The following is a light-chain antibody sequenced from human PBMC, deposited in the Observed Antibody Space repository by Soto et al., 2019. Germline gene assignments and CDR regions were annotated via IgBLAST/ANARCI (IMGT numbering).Light chain of an antibody. CDR3: HQRTNWPIT. V-gene: IGKV3-11*01. Sequence: ETGLTKTTDPLSFSPGERTTLSCRASQNIGRYLAWYQQKPGQAPRLLIYDASNRATGIPARFSGSGSGTDFTLTISSLEPEDFAVYYCHQRTNWPITFGQGRRLEI. CDR2: DAS. CDR1: QNIGRY. J-gene: IGKJ5*01.